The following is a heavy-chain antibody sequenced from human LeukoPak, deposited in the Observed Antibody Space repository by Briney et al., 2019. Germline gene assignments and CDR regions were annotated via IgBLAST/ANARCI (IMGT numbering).Heavy chain of an antibody. J-gene: IGHJ3*01. Sequence: GGSLRLSCAASGFAFSTYEMNWVRQAPGKDLEWASYISNSGSDTYYADSVKGRFTISRDNAKNSLYLQMNSLRAEDTAVYYCAAYYYDSSPKAVWGQGTMVTVSS. CDR2: ISNSGSDT. CDR3: AAYYYDSSPKAV. CDR1: GFAFSTYE. D-gene: IGHD3-22*01. V-gene: IGHV3-48*03.